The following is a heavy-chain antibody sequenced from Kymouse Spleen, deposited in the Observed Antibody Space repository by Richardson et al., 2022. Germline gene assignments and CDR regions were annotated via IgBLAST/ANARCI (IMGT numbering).Heavy chain of an antibody. CDR1: GGSISSGGYY. Sequence: QVQLQESGPGLVKPSQTLSLTCTVSGGSISSGGYYWSWIRQHPGKGLEWIGYIYYSGSTYYNPSLKSRVTISVDTSKNQFSLKLSSVTAADTAVYYCARYCSSTSCYELELGYYGMDVWGQGTTVTVSS. D-gene: IGHD2-2*02. CDR2: IYYSGST. V-gene: IGHV4-31*03. J-gene: IGHJ6*02. CDR3: ARYCSSTSCYELELGYYGMDV.